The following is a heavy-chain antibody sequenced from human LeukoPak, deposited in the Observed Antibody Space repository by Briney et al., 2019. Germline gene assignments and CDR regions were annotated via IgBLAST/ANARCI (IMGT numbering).Heavy chain of an antibody. CDR3: ARAPITSPFYFDY. D-gene: IGHD2-2*01. Sequence: GGSLRLSCTASGFAFDEHGMTWVRQVPGKGLEWVSGINWSGKSTSYGDPVRGRFAISRDNAKNSLSLQMDSLRAEDTALYYCARAPITSPFYFDYWGQGTLVTVSS. CDR1: GFAFDEHG. J-gene: IGHJ4*02. V-gene: IGHV3-20*04. CDR2: INWSGKST.